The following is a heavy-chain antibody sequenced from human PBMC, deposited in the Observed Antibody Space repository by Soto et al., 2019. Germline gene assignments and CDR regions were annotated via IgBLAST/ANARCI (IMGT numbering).Heavy chain of an antibody. CDR2: ISYDGSDK. J-gene: IGHJ3*02. CDR3: TVLEGGFDI. CDR1: GFTFSNYG. V-gene: IGHV3-30*03. D-gene: IGHD2-15*01. Sequence: QVQLVESGGGVVQPGRSLRLSCEASGFTFSNYGMHWVRQAPGKGLEWVAVISYDGSDKYYADSVKGRFTISRDNSKNTLYLQMNSLRAEDTAVYYCTVLEGGFDIWGQGTMVTVSS.